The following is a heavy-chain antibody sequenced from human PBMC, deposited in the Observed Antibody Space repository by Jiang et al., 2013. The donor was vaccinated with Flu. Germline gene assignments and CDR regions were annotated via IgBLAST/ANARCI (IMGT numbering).Heavy chain of an antibody. CDR2: IYYSGST. V-gene: IGHV4-59*08. J-gene: IGHJ6*04. CDR1: GGSISTFY. Sequence: GLVKPSETLSLTRTVSGGSISTFYWSWIRQPPGKGLEWIGYIYYSGSTNYNPSLKSRVTISVDTSKNQFSLKLSSVTAADTAVYYCARHIVGSSGDYYYYGMDVWGKGTTVTVSS. CDR3: ARHIVGSSGDYYYYGMDV. D-gene: IGHD1-26*01.